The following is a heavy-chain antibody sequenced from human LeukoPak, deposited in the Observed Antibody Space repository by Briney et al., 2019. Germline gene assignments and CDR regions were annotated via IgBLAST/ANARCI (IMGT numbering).Heavy chain of an antibody. J-gene: IGHJ4*02. CDR3: AREPSGHSGSFDS. CDR1: GDGVSSNDAA. CDR2: TYYRSKWYY. Sequence: SQTLSLTCAISGDGVSSNDAAWNWIRQSPSRGLEWLGRTYYRSKWYYDYAVSVKSRITINPDTSKNQFSLQLNSVTPDDTAVFYCAREPSGHSGSFDSWGQGTLVTVSS. V-gene: IGHV6-1*01. D-gene: IGHD4-23*01.